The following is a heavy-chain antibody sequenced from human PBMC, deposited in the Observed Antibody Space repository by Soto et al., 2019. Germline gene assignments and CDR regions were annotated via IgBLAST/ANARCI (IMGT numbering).Heavy chain of an antibody. CDR3: AGTHIVSTTISYYGMDV. V-gene: IGHV4-31*03. J-gene: IGHJ6*02. D-gene: IGHD5-12*01. CDR2: IYYSGST. Sequence: QVQLQESGPGLVKPSQTLSLTCTVSGGSISSGGYYWNWIRQHPGKGLEWIGYIYYSGSTYYNPSLKSRVTLSVDTSENQFSLKLSSVTAADTAMYYCAGTHIVSTTISYYGMDVWGQGTTVTVSS. CDR1: GGSISSGGYY.